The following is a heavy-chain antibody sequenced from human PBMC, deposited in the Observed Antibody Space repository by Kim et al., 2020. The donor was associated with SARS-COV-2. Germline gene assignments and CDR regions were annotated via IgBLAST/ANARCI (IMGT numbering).Heavy chain of an antibody. D-gene: IGHD2-2*01. Sequence: SETLSLTCTVSGGSISSSSYYWGWIRQPPGKGLEWIGSIYYSGSTYYNPSLKSRVTISVDTSKNQFSLKLSSVTAADTAVYYCAQCSSTSCHDFDAFDIWGQGTMVTVSS. CDR2: IYYSGST. CDR3: AQCSSTSCHDFDAFDI. J-gene: IGHJ3*02. V-gene: IGHV4-39*01. CDR1: GGSISSSSYY.